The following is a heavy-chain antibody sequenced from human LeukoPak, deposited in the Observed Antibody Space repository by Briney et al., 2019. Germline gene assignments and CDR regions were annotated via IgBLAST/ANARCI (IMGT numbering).Heavy chain of an antibody. J-gene: IGHJ5*01. CDR1: GFTFSSYW. V-gene: IGHV3-74*01. CDR2: IKTDGSSI. CDR3: TRAITYFYGSVTYDWFDS. Sequence: GGSLRLSCAASGFTFSSYWMHWVRQAPGKGLVWVSRIKTDGSSISYADSVKGRFTISRDNAKNTLYLQMNSLRADDTAIYYCTRAITYFYGSVTYDWFDSWGQGTRVTVSS. D-gene: IGHD3-10*01.